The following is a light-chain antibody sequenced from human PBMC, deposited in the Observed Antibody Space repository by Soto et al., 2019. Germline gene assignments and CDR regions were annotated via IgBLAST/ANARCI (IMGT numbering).Light chain of an antibody. CDR1: SSNIGSNI. J-gene: IGLJ7*01. CDR3: AAWDDGLNRAG. V-gene: IGLV1-44*01. CDR2: GDN. Sequence: QSVLPQPPSASGTPGQRGTISCSGSSSNIGSNIVNWYQPLPGTGPKRLIFGDNHRPSGAPHRFSGSKSGTSASLAIRGLQAEDEADDYCAAWDDGLNRAGFGGGTQLTVL.